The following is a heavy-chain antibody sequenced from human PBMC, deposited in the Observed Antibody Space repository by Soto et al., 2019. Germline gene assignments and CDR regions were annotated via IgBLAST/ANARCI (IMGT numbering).Heavy chain of an antibody. D-gene: IGHD5-18*01. J-gene: IGHJ6*02. Sequence: TSETLSLTCTVSGGSISSGGYYWSWIRQHPGKGLEWIGYIYYSGSTYYNPSLKSRVTISVDTSKNQFSLKLSSVTAADTAVYYCARDRHTATYYYYGMDVWGQGTTVTVSS. CDR1: GGSISSGGYY. CDR2: IYYSGST. CDR3: ARDRHTATYYYYGMDV. V-gene: IGHV4-31*03.